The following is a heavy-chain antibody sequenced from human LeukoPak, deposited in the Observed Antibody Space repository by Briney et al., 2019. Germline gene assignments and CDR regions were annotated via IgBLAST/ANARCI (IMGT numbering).Heavy chain of an antibody. D-gene: IGHD5-18*01. CDR3: TKDRIQAADY. CDR1: GFTFSSFA. V-gene: IGHV3-23*01. J-gene: IGHJ4*02. CDR2: ITGSGANT. Sequence: GGSLRLSCAASGFTFSSFAMSWGRQAPGKGLVWVSGITGSGANTYYADSVKGRFTISRDNSKNTLDLQMNSLRGEDTAVYYCTKDRIQAADYWGQGTLVTVSS.